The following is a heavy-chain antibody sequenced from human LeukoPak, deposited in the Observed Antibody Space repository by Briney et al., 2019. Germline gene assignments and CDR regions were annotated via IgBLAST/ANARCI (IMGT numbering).Heavy chain of an antibody. J-gene: IGHJ4*02. CDR2: ISWNGGKT. Sequence: GGSLRLSCTASGFTFDDYAIHWVRQAPGKGLEWVSLISWNGGKTYYADSVKGRFTISRDNSKNSLYLQMNSLRTDDTALYYCAKDRGYSGYAFDYWGQGTLVTVSS. V-gene: IGHV3-43D*03. CDR1: GFTFDDYA. D-gene: IGHD5-12*01. CDR3: AKDRGYSGYAFDY.